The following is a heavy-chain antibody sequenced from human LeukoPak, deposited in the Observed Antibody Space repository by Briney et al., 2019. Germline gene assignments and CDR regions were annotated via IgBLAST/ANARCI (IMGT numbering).Heavy chain of an antibody. CDR1: GYTFTSYG. D-gene: IGHD3-10*01. V-gene: IGHV1-18*01. CDR2: ISAYNGNT. J-gene: IGHJ4*02. Sequence: ASVKVSXKASGYTFTSYGISWVRQAPGQGLEWMGWISAYNGNTNYAQKLQGRVTMTTDTSTSTAYMELRSLRSDDTAVYYCARNLGPLWFGELFTDYWGQGTLVTVSS. CDR3: ARNLGPLWFGELFTDY.